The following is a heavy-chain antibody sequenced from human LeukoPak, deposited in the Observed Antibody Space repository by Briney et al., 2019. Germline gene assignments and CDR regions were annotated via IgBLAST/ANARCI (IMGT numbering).Heavy chain of an antibody. CDR1: DFTFPNAW. J-gene: IGHJ4*02. V-gene: IGHV3-48*04. D-gene: IGHD4-17*01. CDR3: ARAGGSTVSHSDY. CDR2: ISWNSGTI. Sequence: GGSLRLSCVASDFTFPNAWMNWVRKAPGKGLEWVSGISWNSGTIDYADSVRGRFTISRDNAKNSLYLQMNSLRAEDTAVYYCARAGGSTVSHSDYWGQGTLVTVSS.